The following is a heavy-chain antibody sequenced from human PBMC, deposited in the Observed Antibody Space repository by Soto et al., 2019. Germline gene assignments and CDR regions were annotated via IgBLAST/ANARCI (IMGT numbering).Heavy chain of an antibody. CDR3: ARETGCSSTSCYYYYYMDV. V-gene: IGHV1-69*08. D-gene: IGHD2-2*01. CDR1: GGTFSSYT. Sequence: QVQLVQSGAEVKKPGSSVKVSCKASGGTFSSYTISWVRQAPGQGLEWMGRIIPILGRANYPQKFQGRVTITADKSTSTAYMELSSLRSEHTAVYYCARETGCSSTSCYYYYYMDVWGKGTTVTVSS. J-gene: IGHJ6*03. CDR2: IIPILGRA.